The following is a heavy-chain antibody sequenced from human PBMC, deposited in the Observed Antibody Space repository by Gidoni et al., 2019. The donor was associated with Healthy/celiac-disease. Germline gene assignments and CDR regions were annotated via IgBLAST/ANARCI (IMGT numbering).Heavy chain of an antibody. Sequence: QVQLQQWGAGLLKPSETLSLTCAVYGGSFSGYYWSWIRQPPGKGLEWIGEINHSGSTNYNPSLKSRVTISVDTSKNQCSLKLSSVTAADTAVYYCARTRDAITIFGVRDYYYGMDVWGQGTTVTVSS. J-gene: IGHJ6*02. V-gene: IGHV4-34*01. CDR2: INHSGST. CDR3: ARTRDAITIFGVRDYYYGMDV. D-gene: IGHD3-3*01. CDR1: GGSFSGYY.